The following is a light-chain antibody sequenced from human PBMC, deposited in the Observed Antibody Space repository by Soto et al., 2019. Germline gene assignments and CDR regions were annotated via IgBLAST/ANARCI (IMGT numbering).Light chain of an antibody. J-gene: IGKJ4*01. CDR1: QSVDSNY. Sequence: EIVLTQSPGTLSLSPGERATLSCRASQSVDSNYLAWYQQKPGQAPRILIFGASNRATGIPARFSGSGSGTDFTLTISSLEPEDFAVYYCQQRSNWLTFGGGTKVDIK. CDR3: QQRSNWLT. CDR2: GAS. V-gene: IGKV3-11*01.